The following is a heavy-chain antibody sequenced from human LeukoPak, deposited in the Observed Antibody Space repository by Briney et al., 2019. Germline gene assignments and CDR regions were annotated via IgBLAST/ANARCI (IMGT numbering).Heavy chain of an antibody. CDR3: AKRTGDYRARPFDY. J-gene: IGHJ4*02. D-gene: IGHD4-17*01. V-gene: IGHV3-48*03. CDR1: GFTFSSYE. Sequence: GGSLRLSRAASGFTFSSYEMNWVRQAPGKGLEWVSYISSSGSTIYYADSVKGRFTISRDSSKNTLYLQMNSLRAEDTAVYYCAKRTGDYRARPFDYWGQGTLVTVSS. CDR2: ISSSGSTI.